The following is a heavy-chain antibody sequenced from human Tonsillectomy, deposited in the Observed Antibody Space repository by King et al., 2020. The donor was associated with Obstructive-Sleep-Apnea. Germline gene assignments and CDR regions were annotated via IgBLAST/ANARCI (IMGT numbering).Heavy chain of an antibody. D-gene: IGHD3-22*01. V-gene: IGHV3-30*04. CDR2: ISYDGSNK. CDR3: ARGSEDYYDSSGYYYGPFDY. Sequence: WVRQAPGKGLEWVAVISYDGSNKYYADSVKGRFTISRDNSKNTLYLQMNSLRAEDTAGYYCARGSEDYYDSSGYYYGPFDYWGQGTLVTVSS. J-gene: IGHJ4*02.